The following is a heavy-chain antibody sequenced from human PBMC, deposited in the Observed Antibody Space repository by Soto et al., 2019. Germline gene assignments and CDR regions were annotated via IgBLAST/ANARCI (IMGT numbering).Heavy chain of an antibody. CDR1: GYTFTSYD. CDR2: MNPNSGNT. J-gene: IGHJ5*02. V-gene: IGHV1-8*01. CDR3: ARGAELRYFYWLLDELNWFDP. D-gene: IGHD3-9*01. Sequence: QVQLVQSGAEVKKPGASVKVSCKASGYTFTSYDINWVRQATGQGLEWMGWMNPNSGNTGYAQKFQGRVTMTRNTSISTAYMELSSLRSEDTAVYYCARGAELRYFYWLLDELNWFDPWGQGTLVTVSS.